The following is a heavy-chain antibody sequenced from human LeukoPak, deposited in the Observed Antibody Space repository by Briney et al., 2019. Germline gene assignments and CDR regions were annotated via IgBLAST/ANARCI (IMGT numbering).Heavy chain of an antibody. D-gene: IGHD2/OR15-2a*01. J-gene: IGHJ4*02. Sequence: ASETLSLTCTVSGGSISSYYWSWIRQPAGKGLEWTGRIYTSGSTDYNPSLKSRVTMSVDTSKNQFSLKLSSVTAADTAVYYCASGNTLKGVDYWGQGTLVSVSS. CDR2: IYTSGST. CDR3: ASGNTLKGVDY. V-gene: IGHV4-4*07. CDR1: GGSISSYY.